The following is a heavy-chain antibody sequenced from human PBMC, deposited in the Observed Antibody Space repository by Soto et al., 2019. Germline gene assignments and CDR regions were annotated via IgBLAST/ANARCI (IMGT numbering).Heavy chain of an antibody. Sequence: EVQLLESGGGLVQPGGSLRLSCAASGFTFSSYAMSWVRQAPGQGLEWVSAISGSGGTTYYADSVKGRFTISRDNSENTLYLQMNSLRAEDTAAYYCAKDRGYSGYDNWFDSWGQGTLVTVSS. J-gene: IGHJ5*01. CDR1: GFTFSSYA. CDR3: AKDRGYSGYDNWFDS. CDR2: ISGSGGTT. D-gene: IGHD5-12*01. V-gene: IGHV3-23*01.